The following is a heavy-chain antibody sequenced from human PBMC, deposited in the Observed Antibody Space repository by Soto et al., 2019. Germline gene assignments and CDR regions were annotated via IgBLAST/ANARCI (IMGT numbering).Heavy chain of an antibody. V-gene: IGHV4-59*01. D-gene: IGHD6-13*01. CDR3: ARHVHSSSWGVDV. CDR2: IYYSGST. CDR1: GGSISSYY. J-gene: IGHJ6*04. Sequence: SETLSLTCTVSGGSISSYYWSWIRQPPGKGLEWIGYIYYSGSTNYNPSLKSRVTISVDTSKNQFSLKLSSVTAADTAVYYCARHVHSSSWGVDVWGEGTMVTVSS.